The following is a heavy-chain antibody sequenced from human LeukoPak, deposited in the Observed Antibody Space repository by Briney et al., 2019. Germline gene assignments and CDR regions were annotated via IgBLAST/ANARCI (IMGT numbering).Heavy chain of an antibody. J-gene: IGHJ4*02. D-gene: IGHD6-6*01. CDR1: GYTFTGYY. V-gene: IGHV1-2*02. Sequence: ASVKVSCKASGYTFTGYYMYWVRQAPGQGLEWMGWINPNSGGTNYAQKFQGRDTMTRDTSISTAYMELSRLRSDDTAVYYCARARSSSLVFFDYWGQGTLVTVSS. CDR2: INPNSGGT. CDR3: ARARSSSLVFFDY.